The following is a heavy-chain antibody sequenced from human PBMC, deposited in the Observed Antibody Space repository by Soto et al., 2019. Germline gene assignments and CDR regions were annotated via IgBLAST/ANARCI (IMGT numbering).Heavy chain of an antibody. Sequence: SETLSLTCAVPGYSISSGYYWGWIRQPPGKGLEWIGSIYHSGSTYYNPSLKSRVTISVDTSKNQFSLRLSSVTAADTAVYYCARSPIAAAGTNWFDPWGQGTLVTVSS. CDR2: IYHSGST. CDR3: ARSPIAAAGTNWFDP. CDR1: GYSISSGYY. V-gene: IGHV4-38-2*01. D-gene: IGHD6-13*01. J-gene: IGHJ5*02.